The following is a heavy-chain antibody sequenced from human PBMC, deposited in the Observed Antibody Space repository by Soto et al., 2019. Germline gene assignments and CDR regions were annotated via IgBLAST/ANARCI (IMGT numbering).Heavy chain of an antibody. CDR3: ARENSSGYYSPIDY. D-gene: IGHD3-22*01. Sequence: SETLSLTCAAYGGSFSGYYWSWIRQPPGKGLEWIGEINHSGSTNYNPSLKSRVTISVDTSKNQFSLKLSSVTAADTAVYYCARENSSGYYSPIDYWGQGTLVT. CDR2: INHSGST. CDR1: GGSFSGYY. V-gene: IGHV4-34*01. J-gene: IGHJ4*02.